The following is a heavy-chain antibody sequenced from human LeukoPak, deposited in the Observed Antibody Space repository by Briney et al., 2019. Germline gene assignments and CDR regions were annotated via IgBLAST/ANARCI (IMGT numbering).Heavy chain of an antibody. V-gene: IGHV3-23*01. CDR3: AKDAAIAVAGTYYYYYYMDV. J-gene: IGHJ6*03. D-gene: IGHD6-19*01. CDR2: ISGSGGST. Sequence: PGGSLRLSCAASGFTFSSYAMSWVRQAPGKGLEWVSAISGSGGSTYYADSVKGRFTISRDNSKNTLYLQMNSLRAEDTAVYYCAKDAAIAVAGTYYYYYYMDVWGKGTTVTVSS. CDR1: GFTFSSYA.